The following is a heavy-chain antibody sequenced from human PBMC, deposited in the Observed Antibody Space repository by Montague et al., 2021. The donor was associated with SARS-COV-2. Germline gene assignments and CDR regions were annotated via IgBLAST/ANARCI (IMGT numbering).Heavy chain of an antibody. CDR2: TNYRSKWTS. V-gene: IGHV6-1*01. Sequence: CAISGDSVCGNTAAWNWIRQSPSLGLEWLGRTNYRSKWTSDYATSVEGRISIDPDTSKNQFFLHLRSVTPEDTGVYYCVRDTGSAQAGFDAWGQGTLVTVSS. J-gene: IGHJ4*02. CDR1: GDSVCGNTAA. D-gene: IGHD4-17*01. CDR3: VRDTGSAQAGFDA.